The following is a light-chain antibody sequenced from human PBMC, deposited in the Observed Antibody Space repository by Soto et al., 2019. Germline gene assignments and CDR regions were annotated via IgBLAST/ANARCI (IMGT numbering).Light chain of an antibody. CDR2: AAS. V-gene: IGKV1-9*01. CDR3: QQLNNYPPFT. Sequence: IQLTQSPSSLSASVGDRVTITCRASQGISSYLAWYQQKPGKAPKLLIYAASTLQSGVPSRFSGSGSGTDFTLTICSLQPEDSATYYCQQLNNYPPFTFGPGTKVHIK. CDR1: QGISSY. J-gene: IGKJ3*01.